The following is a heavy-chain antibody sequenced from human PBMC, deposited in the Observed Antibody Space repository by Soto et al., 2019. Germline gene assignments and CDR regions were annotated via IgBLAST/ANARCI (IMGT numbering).Heavy chain of an antibody. CDR3: AREGGTVVSEDGYGMDV. CDR1: GFTFSSYA. CDR2: ISYDGSNK. V-gene: IGHV3-30-3*01. J-gene: IGHJ6*02. Sequence: QVQLVESGGGVVQPGRSLRLSCAASGFTFSSYAMHWVRQAPGKGLEWVAVISYDGSNKYYADSVKGRFTISRDNSKNTVYRQMNSLRAEDTAVYYGAREGGTVVSEDGYGMDVWGQGTTVTVSS. D-gene: IGHD2-15*01.